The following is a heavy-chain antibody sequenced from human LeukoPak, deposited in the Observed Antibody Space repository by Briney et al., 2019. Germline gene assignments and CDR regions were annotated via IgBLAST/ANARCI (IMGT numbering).Heavy chain of an antibody. CDR1: GFTFSSYS. V-gene: IGHV3-48*01. J-gene: IGHJ4*02. D-gene: IGHD1-20*01. Sequence: PGGSLRLSCAASGFTFSSYSMNWVRQAPGKGLEWVSYISGSSSTIYYADSVKGRFTISRDNAKNSLYLQMNSLRAEDTAVYYCAREGDYNWNYFDYWGQGTLVTVSS. CDR3: AREGDYNWNYFDY. CDR2: ISGSSSTI.